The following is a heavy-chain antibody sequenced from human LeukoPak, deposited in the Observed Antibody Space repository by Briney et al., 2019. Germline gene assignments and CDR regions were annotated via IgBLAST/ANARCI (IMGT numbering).Heavy chain of an antibody. CDR3: ARDQALLWFGELIP. Sequence: ASVKVSCKASGYTFTGYYMHWVRQAPGQGLEWMGWINPNSGGTNYAQKFQGRVTMTRDTSISTACMELSRLRSDDTAVYYCARDQALLWFGELIPWGQGTLVTVSS. CDR2: INPNSGGT. CDR1: GYTFTGYY. J-gene: IGHJ5*02. D-gene: IGHD3-10*01. V-gene: IGHV1-2*02.